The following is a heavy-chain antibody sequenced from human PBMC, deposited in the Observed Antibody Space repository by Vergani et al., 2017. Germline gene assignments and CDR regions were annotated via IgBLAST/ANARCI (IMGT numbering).Heavy chain of an antibody. CDR2: INHSGST. CDR1: GGSFSGYY. J-gene: IGHJ4*02. D-gene: IGHD3-10*01. Sequence: QVQLQQWGAGLLKPSETLSLTCAVYGGSFSGYYWSWIRQPPGKGLEWIGEINHSGSTNYNPSLKSRVTISVDTSKNKFSLKLSSVTSADTAVYYCARGPLWFGGIDYWGQGTLVTVSS. V-gene: IGHV4-34*01. CDR3: ARGPLWFGGIDY.